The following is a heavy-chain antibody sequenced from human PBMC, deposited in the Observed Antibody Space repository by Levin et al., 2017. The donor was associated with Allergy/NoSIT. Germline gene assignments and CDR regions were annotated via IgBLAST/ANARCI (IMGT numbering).Heavy chain of an antibody. D-gene: IGHD4-17*01. V-gene: IGHV1-69*04. CDR2: IIPILGIA. CDR3: ARDPHHLDYGDYSGYFDY. Sequence: ASVKVSCKASGGTFSSYTISWVRQAPGQGLEWMGRIIPILGIANYAQKFQGRVTITADKSTSTAYMELSSLRSEDTAVYYCARDPHHLDYGDYSGYFDYWGQGTLVTVSS. J-gene: IGHJ4*02. CDR1: GGTFSSYT.